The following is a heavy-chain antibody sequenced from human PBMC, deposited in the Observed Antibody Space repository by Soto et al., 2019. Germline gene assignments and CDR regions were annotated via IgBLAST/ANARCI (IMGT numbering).Heavy chain of an antibody. CDR2: SNYVGGTP. J-gene: IGHJ4*02. CDR3: AKDGYSITRNKPLDY. D-gene: IGHD2-2*01. V-gene: IGHV3-64D*06. CDR1: GFNLKDYG. Sequence: GGSRRLCCSASGFNLKDYGMHWVRQAPGKGLEQVAASNYVGGTPYYVESVKGRFTVSRDNSKNTLYLQMGSLRPEDTAIYFCAKDGYSITRNKPLDYWGQGTLVTVSS.